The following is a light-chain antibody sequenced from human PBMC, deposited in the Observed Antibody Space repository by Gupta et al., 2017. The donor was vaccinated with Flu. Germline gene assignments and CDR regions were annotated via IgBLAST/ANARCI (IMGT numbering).Light chain of an antibody. CDR1: QTIDNH. CDR3: QQSFSIPYN. J-gene: IGKJ2*01. V-gene: IGKV1-39*01. CDR2: ATS. Sequence: DIQVTQSPSPLSASVGDRVTITRRTSQTIDNHLNWYQQKPGKAPKVLIYATSSLQSGVPSRFSGTGSGTDFTLTISTVQLEDFATYHCQQSFSIPYNFGQGTKLEIK.